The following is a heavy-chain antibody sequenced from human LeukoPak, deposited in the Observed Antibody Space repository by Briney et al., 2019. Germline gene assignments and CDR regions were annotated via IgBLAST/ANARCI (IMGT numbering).Heavy chain of an antibody. CDR3: ARFFGSGYSYGYLDY. Sequence: PGGTLRLSCAASGFTFSNYGMHWVRHAPGKGLVWVSRINSDGINTSYADSAKGRFTISRDNAKNTLNLQMNSLRAEDTAVYYCARFFGSGYSYGYLDYWGQGTLVTVSS. CDR2: INSDGINT. CDR1: GFTFSNYG. V-gene: IGHV3-74*01. D-gene: IGHD5-18*01. J-gene: IGHJ4*02.